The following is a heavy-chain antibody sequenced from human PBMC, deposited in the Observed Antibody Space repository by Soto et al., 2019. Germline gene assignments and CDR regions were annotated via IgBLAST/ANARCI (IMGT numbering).Heavy chain of an antibody. Sequence: GGSLRLSCAASGFTFSSYEMNWVRQAPGKGLEWVSYISSSGSTIYYADSVKGRFTISRDNARNSLYLQMNSLRAEDTAVYYCAREGREEIRFLEWYNTRGKNGMDVWGQGTTVTVYS. J-gene: IGHJ6*02. V-gene: IGHV3-48*03. CDR2: ISSSGSTI. CDR3: AREGREEIRFLEWYNTRGKNGMDV. D-gene: IGHD3-3*01. CDR1: GFTFSSYE.